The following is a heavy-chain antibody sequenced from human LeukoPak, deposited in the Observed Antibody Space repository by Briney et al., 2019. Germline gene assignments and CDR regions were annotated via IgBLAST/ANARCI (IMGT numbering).Heavy chain of an antibody. V-gene: IGHV4-59*01. CDR3: ARGITDGYYYLGAFDI. J-gene: IGHJ3*02. D-gene: IGHD3-22*01. Sequence: SETLSLTCTVSGGSISSYYWSWIGQPPGKGLEWIGYIYYCGSTNYNPSLKSRVTISVDTSKNQFSLKLSSVTAADTAVYYCARGITDGYYYLGAFDIWGQGTMVTVSS. CDR1: GGSISSYY. CDR2: IYYCGST.